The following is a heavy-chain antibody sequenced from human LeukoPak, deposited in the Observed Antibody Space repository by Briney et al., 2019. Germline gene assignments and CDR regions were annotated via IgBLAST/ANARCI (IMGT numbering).Heavy chain of an antibody. CDR2: ISGSGGST. D-gene: IGHD3-3*01. CDR3: AKDRHSTIFGVVIIPVSHFDY. Sequence: GGSLRLSRAASGFTFSDYYMSWVRQAPGKGLEWVSAISGSGGSTYYADSVKGRFTISRDNSKNTLYLQMNSLRAEDTAVYYCAKDRHSTIFGVVIIPVSHFDYWGQGTLVTVSS. CDR1: GFTFSDYY. V-gene: IGHV3-23*01. J-gene: IGHJ4*02.